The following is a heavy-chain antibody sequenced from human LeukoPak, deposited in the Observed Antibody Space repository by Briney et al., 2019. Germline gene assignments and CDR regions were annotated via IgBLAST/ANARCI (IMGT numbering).Heavy chain of an antibody. Sequence: GASVKVSCKASGYTFTSYYMHWVRQAPGQGLEWMGIINPSGGSTSYAQKFQGRVTMTRDMSTSTVYMELSSLRSEDTAVYYCVRDETPLAAAGTSCDYWGQGTLVTVSS. CDR2: INPSGGST. D-gene: IGHD6-13*01. J-gene: IGHJ4*02. CDR3: VRDETPLAAAGTSCDY. CDR1: GYTFTSYY. V-gene: IGHV1-46*01.